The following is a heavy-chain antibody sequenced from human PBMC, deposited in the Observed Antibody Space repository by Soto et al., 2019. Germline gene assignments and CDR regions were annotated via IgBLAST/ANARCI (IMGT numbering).Heavy chain of an antibody. D-gene: IGHD3-3*01. J-gene: IGHJ6*02. CDR1: GGTFSSYA. V-gene: IGHV1-69*06. CDR2: IIPIFGTA. Sequence: SVKVSCKASGGTFSSYAISRVRQAPGQGLEWMGGIIPIFGTANYAQKFQGRVTITADKSTSTAYMELSSLRSEDTAVYYCARDPRTRGDFSSGYSTLYYYGMDVWGQGTTVTVSS. CDR3: ARDPRTRGDFSSGYSTLYYYGMDV.